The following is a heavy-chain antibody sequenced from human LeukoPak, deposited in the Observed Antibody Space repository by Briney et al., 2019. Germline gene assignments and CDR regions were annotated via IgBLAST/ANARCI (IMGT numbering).Heavy chain of an antibody. CDR2: IYYTGST. V-gene: IGHV4-59*01. D-gene: IGHD1-26*01. CDR1: GGSISSYY. Sequence: SSETLSLTCTVSGGSISSYYWSWIRRPPGKGLEWIGYIYYTGSTNYNPSLKSRVTISVDTSKNHFSLKLSSVTAADTAVYFCARGGSYYDYWGQGTLVTVSS. CDR3: ARGGSYYDY. J-gene: IGHJ4*02.